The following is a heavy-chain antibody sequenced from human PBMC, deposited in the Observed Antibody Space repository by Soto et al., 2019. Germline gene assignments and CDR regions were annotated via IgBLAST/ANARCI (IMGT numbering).Heavy chain of an antibody. CDR1: GFTFSTYG. J-gene: IGHJ4*02. CDR3: VRGRIVVGYDY. D-gene: IGHD1-26*01. CDR2: INSGGSGK. V-gene: IGHV3-48*02. Sequence: EVQLVESGGGLVQPGGSLRLSCAASGFTFSTYGMTWVRQAPGKGLEWVSYINSGGSGKYYADSVKGRFTISRDNAQNSLYLQMNSLRDEDTAVYYCVRGRIVVGYDYWGQGILVTVSS.